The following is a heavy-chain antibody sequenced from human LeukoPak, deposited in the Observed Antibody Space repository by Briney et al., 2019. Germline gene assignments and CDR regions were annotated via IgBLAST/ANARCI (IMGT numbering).Heavy chain of an antibody. V-gene: IGHV3-21*01. D-gene: IGHD3/OR15-3a*01. CDR2: ISSSTSYI. CDR1: GLSFSSYS. J-gene: IGHJ4*02. Sequence: GGSLRLSCAASGLSFSSYSMNWVRQAPGKGLEWVSSISSSTSYIYYADSVKGRFTSSRANAKNSLYLQMNSLRAEDTAVYYCATSYIWTGSYPSDYWGQGTLVTVSS. CDR3: ATSYIWTGSYPSDY.